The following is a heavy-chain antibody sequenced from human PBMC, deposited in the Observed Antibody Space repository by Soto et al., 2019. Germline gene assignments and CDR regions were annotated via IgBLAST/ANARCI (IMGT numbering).Heavy chain of an antibody. J-gene: IGHJ6*02. V-gene: IGHV1-69*01. CDR1: GDTFKNCV. CDR3: AAELGFGKCSVV. Sequence: QVQVVQSGVDVRMPGSSVKVSCKASGDTFKNCVISWVRQAPGQGLEWMGGIIPLFGTTAFAQRFQGRRTITKDESTTTAYMELSRLRSEDTATYYCAAELGFGKCSVVWGQGTTVIGSS. D-gene: IGHD7-27*01. CDR2: IIPLFGTT.